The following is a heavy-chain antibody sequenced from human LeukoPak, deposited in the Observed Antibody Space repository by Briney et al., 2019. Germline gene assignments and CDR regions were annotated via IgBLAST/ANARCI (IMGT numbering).Heavy chain of an antibody. CDR2: IWYDGSNK. V-gene: IGHV3-33*06. J-gene: IGHJ4*02. D-gene: IGHD4/OR15-4a*01. CDR1: GFTFSDYG. CDR3: ANEVRPNDY. Sequence: GRSLRLSCAASGFTFSDYGMHWVRQAPGKGLEWVAVIWYDGSNKYYADSVKGRFTISRDNSKNTLYLQMNSLRAEDTALYFCANEVRPNDYWGRGTLVTVSS.